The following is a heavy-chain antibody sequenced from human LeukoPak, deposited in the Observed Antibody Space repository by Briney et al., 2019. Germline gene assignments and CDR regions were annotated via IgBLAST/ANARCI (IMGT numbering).Heavy chain of an antibody. CDR1: GFTFSKYG. CDR3: AKDQSSNYFDY. D-gene: IGHD6-13*01. Sequence: GGSLRLSCAASGFTFSKYGMYWVRQAPGKGLEWVAVISSDGSFKDYADYVKGRFTISRDNSKNTVHLQMTSLRTEDTAVYYCAKDQSSNYFDYWGQGTLVTVSS. J-gene: IGHJ4*02. V-gene: IGHV3-30*18. CDR2: ISSDGSFK.